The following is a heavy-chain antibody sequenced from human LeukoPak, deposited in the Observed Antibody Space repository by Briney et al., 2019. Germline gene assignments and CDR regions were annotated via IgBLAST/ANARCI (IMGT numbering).Heavy chain of an antibody. Sequence: SETLSLTCTVSGGSISSSSYYWGWIRQPPGKGLEWIGSIYYSGSTYYNPSLKSRVTISVDTSKNQFSLELSSVTAADTAVYYCARASYYLYYYYYMDVWGKGTTVTVSS. D-gene: IGHD1-26*01. V-gene: IGHV4-39*07. J-gene: IGHJ6*03. CDR2: IYYSGST. CDR1: GGSISSSSYY. CDR3: ARASYYLYYYYYMDV.